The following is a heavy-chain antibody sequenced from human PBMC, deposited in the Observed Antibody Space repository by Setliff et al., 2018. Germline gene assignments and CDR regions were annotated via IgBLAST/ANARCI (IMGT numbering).Heavy chain of an antibody. D-gene: IGHD3-10*01. V-gene: IGHV3-11*04. CDR1: GFTFSDYY. Sequence: GGSLRLSCAASGFTFSDYYMSWIRQAPGKGLEWLSYIVSSGSTTYYVDSVKGRITISRDNAKNSLYLQINSLRAEDTAVYYCARDTMVRGVIIPGMDYWGQGTLVTVSS. CDR3: ARDTMVRGVIIPGMDY. CDR2: IVSSGSTT. J-gene: IGHJ4*02.